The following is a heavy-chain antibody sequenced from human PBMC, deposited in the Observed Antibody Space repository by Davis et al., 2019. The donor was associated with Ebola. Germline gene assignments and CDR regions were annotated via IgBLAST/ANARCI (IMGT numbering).Heavy chain of an antibody. Sequence: GESLKIPCAAPGFTFSSYSMSWVRQAPGKGLEWVSYISSRSRTIHYADSVKGRFTISRDNAKNSLYLQMNSLRDEDTAVYYCARGGYDWGKGTLVTVSS. D-gene: IGHD2-2*01. CDR1: GFTFSSYS. V-gene: IGHV3-48*02. CDR2: ISSRSRTI. J-gene: IGHJ4*02. CDR3: ARGGYD.